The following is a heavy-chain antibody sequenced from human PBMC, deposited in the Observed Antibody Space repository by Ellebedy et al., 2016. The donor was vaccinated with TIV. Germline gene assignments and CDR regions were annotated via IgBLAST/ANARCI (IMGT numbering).Heavy chain of an antibody. J-gene: IGHJ4*02. CDR2: VYSGGST. V-gene: IGHV3-53*01. D-gene: IGHD6-19*01. Sequence: GESLKISXAASGITVSSNYMSWVRQAPGKGLEWVAVVYSGGSTHYADSVKGRFTISRDNSKNTLYLELNSLRDEDTAIYYCVKGGWLDYWGPGTLVTVSS. CDR3: VKGGWLDY. CDR1: GITVSSNY.